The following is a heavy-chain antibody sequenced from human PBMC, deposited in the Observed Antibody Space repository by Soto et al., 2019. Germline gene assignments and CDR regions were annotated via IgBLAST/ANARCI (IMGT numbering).Heavy chain of an antibody. Sequence: QVQLVEYGGGVVQPGRSLRLSCAASGFTFSSYGMHWVRQSPGKGLEWVAVIGYDGSNKYYADSVKGRFTISRDNSKNTLYLQMNSLRAEDTAVYYCARDRNWVQSYYYYGMDVWGQGTTVTVSS. CDR1: GFTFSSYG. CDR3: ARDRNWVQSYYYYGMDV. CDR2: IGYDGSNK. D-gene: IGHD7-27*01. J-gene: IGHJ6*02. V-gene: IGHV3-33*01.